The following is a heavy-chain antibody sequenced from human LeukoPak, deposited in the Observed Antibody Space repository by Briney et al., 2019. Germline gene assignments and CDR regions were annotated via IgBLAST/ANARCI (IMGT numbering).Heavy chain of an antibody. V-gene: IGHV3-23*01. J-gene: IGHJ6*03. CDR3: AKDQYCSSTSCPVDYYYYMDV. D-gene: IGHD2-2*01. Sequence: GGSLRLSCAASGFTFSSYSMNWVRQAPGKGLEWVSAISGSGGSTYYADSVKGRSTISRDNSKNTLYLQMNSLRAEDTAVYYCAKDQYCSSTSCPVDYYYYMDVWGKGTTVTVSS. CDR1: GFTFSSYS. CDR2: ISGSGGST.